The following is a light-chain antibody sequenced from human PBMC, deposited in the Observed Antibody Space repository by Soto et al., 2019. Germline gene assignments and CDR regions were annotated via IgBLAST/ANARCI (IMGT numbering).Light chain of an antibody. CDR3: QQYYSSPWT. CDR1: QSLLYSSNNKNY. J-gene: IGKJ1*01. CDR2: WAS. Sequence: DIVMTQSPDSLTVSVGERATINCKSSQSLLYSSNNKNYLAWYQQKPGQPPKLLIYWASTRESGVPDRFSGSGSGTDFTLTISSLQAEDEAVYYCQQYYSSPWTFGQGTKVEIK. V-gene: IGKV4-1*01.